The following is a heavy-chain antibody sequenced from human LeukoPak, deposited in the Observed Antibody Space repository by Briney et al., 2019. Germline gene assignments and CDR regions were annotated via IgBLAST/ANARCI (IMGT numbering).Heavy chain of an antibody. CDR3: ANAFGWFGELSLDY. Sequence: SGGSLRLSCAASGFTFSSYAMSWVRQAPGKGLEWVSAISGSGGSTYYADSVKGRFTISRDNSKNTLYLQMNSLRAEDTAVYYCANAFGWFGELSLDYWGQGTLVTVSS. D-gene: IGHD3-10*01. J-gene: IGHJ4*02. V-gene: IGHV3-23*01. CDR2: ISGSGGST. CDR1: GFTFSSYA.